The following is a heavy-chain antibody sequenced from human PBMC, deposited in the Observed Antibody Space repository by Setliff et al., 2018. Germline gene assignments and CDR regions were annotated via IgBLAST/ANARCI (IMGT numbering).Heavy chain of an antibody. J-gene: IGHJ6*02. CDR1: ADSISSSYDY. CDR2: IYNSGST. D-gene: IGHD2-15*01. Sequence: SETLSLTCNVSADSISSSYDYWAWIRQPPGKGLEWIGSIYNSGSTYYNPSLKSRVTISVDTSKNQFSLKLSSVTAADTAVYYCARKKTVYWYYGMDVWGQGTTVTV. CDR3: ARKKTVYWYYGMDV. V-gene: IGHV4-39*07.